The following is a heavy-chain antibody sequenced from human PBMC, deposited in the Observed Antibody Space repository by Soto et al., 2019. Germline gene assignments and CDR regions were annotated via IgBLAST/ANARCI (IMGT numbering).Heavy chain of an antibody. J-gene: IGHJ3*02. Sequence: AGGSHRHSCAAAGFTFSSYAMSWVRQAPGKGLEWVSAISGSGGSTYYEDSVKGRFTISRDNSKNTLYLQMNSLRAEDTAVYYCAKKTSHAFDIWGQGTMVTVSS. CDR2: ISGSGGST. V-gene: IGHV3-23*01. CDR3: AKKTSHAFDI. CDR1: GFTFSSYA.